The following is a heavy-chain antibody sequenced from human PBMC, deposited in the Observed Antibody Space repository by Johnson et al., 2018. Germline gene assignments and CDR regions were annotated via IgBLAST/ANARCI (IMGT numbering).Heavy chain of an antibody. V-gene: IGHV3-30*18. D-gene: IGHD3-22*01. CDR3: AKGPSGYFEYFHH. CDR1: GFTFSSYG. CDR2: ISYDGRNK. J-gene: IGHJ1*01. Sequence: QVQLVQSGGGVVQPGRSLRLSCAASGFTFSSYGMHWVRQAPGKGLEWVAVISYDGRNKYYADSVKGRFTISRDNSKNTLYLQMNSLKPEDTAVYYCAKGPSGYFEYFHHWGQGTLVTVSS.